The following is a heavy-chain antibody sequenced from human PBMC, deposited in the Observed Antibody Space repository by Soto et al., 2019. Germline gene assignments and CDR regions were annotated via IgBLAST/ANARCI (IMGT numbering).Heavy chain of an antibody. CDR2: INHSGST. D-gene: IGHD6-19*01. CDR3: SRTIAGIAVAGTVGYSYYGMDV. J-gene: IGHJ6*02. Sequence: SETLALACAVYGGSFSGYYWSWIRQPPGKGLGWIGEINHSGSTNYNPSLKSRVTISVDTSKNQFSLKLSSVTTADTAVYYCSRTIAGIAVAGTVGYSYYGMDVCGQGTTV. V-gene: IGHV4-34*01. CDR1: GGSFSGYY.